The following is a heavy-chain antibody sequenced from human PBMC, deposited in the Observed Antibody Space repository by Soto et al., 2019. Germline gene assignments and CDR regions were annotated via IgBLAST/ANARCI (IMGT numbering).Heavy chain of an antibody. D-gene: IGHD6-6*01. CDR1: GGSISSSSYY. Sequence: SETLSLTCTVSGGSISSSSYYWGWIRQHPGKGLDWIGSIYYSGSTYYNPSLKSRVTISVDTSKNQFSLKLSSVTAADTAVYYCARIRIYSSSFHNWFDPWGKGTLVTVSS. CDR3: ARIRIYSSSFHNWFDP. J-gene: IGHJ5*02. CDR2: IYYSGST. V-gene: IGHV4-39*01.